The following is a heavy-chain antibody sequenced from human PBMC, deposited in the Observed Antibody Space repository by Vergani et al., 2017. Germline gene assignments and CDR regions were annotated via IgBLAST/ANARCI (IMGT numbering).Heavy chain of an antibody. CDR3: SRVVYCSSTSCYGLWLDY. V-gene: IGHV1-2*02. Sequence: QVQLVQSGAEVKKPGASVKVSCKASGYTFTGYYMHWVRQAPGQGLEWMGWINPNSGGTNYAQKFQGRVTMTRDTSISTAYMELSRLRSDDTAVYYCSRVVYCSSTSCYGLWLDYWGQGTLVTVSS. D-gene: IGHD2-2*01. J-gene: IGHJ4*02. CDR2: INPNSGGT. CDR1: GYTFTGYY.